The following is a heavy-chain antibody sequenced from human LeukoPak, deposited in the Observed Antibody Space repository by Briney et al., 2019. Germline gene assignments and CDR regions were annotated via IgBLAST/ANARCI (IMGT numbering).Heavy chain of an antibody. CDR2: IIPILGIA. CDR1: GGTFSSYA. D-gene: IGHD2-2*01. J-gene: IGHJ4*02. CDR3: ARGGVVPAAIDY. V-gene: IGHV1-69*04. Sequence: SVKVSCKASGGTFSSYAISWVRQAPGQGLEWMGRIIPILGIANYAQKFQGRVTITADKSTSTAYMELSSLRSEDTAVYYCARGGVVPAAIDYWGQGTPVTVSS.